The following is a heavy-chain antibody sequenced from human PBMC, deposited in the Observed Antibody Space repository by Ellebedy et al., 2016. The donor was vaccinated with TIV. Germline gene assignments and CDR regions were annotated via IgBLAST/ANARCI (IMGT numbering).Heavy chain of an antibody. CDR1: GYNFTSFW. J-gene: IGHJ5*02. Sequence: GESLKISCEASGYNFTSFWISWVRQQPGKGLEWVGRIDPEDSYVNYSPSFEGQVTISVDKSTNTAYLQWSSLKASDSAMYYCARHQDYVGSGYWSWFDPWGQGTLVTVSS. D-gene: IGHD3-22*01. CDR3: ARHQDYVGSGYWSWFDP. V-gene: IGHV5-10-1*04. CDR2: IDPEDSYV.